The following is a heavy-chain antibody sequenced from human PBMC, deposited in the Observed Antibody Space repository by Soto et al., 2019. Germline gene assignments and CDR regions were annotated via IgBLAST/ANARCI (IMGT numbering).Heavy chain of an antibody. V-gene: IGHV3-30-3*01. CDR2: ISYNGGKR. Sequence: QVQLVESGGGVVQPGRSLRLSCVATGFTFSGYTVHWVRKAPGKGLEWVTLISYNGGKRYYADSVKGRFSISRDNSKDTVYLQMDSLKTEDTGLYYCARDNICYGPAFDYWGQGTLVTVSS. CDR3: ARDNICYGPAFDY. D-gene: IGHD4-17*01. J-gene: IGHJ4*02. CDR1: GFTFSGYT.